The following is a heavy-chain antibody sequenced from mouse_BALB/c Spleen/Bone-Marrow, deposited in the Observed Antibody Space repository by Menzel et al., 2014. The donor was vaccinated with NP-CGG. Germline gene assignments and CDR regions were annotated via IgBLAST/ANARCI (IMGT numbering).Heavy chain of an antibody. CDR3: AHRLDY. CDR1: GYTFTSYW. Sequence: QVQLQQPGAELVKPGASVKLSCKAPGYTFTSYWMHWVKQRPGQGLEWIGEIDPSDSYTNYNQKFKGKATLTVDKSSSTAYMQLSSLTSEGSAVYYCAHRLDYWGQGTTLTVSS. J-gene: IGHJ2*01. V-gene: IGHV1-69*02. CDR2: IDPSDSYT.